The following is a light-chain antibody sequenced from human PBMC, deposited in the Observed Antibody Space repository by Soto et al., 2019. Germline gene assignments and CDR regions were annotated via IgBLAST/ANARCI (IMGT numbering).Light chain of an antibody. V-gene: IGKV3-15*01. J-gene: IGKJ5*01. CDR3: QQYNNWPIT. Sequence: ESVLNRYPVTLSVGPRERDTLSCSASQTISSNLAWYQQKPGQAPRLLMFRTSTRATGIPARFSGGGSGTEFTLTISSLQSEDFAVYYCQQYNNWPITFGQRTRLEI. CDR2: RTS. CDR1: QTISSN.